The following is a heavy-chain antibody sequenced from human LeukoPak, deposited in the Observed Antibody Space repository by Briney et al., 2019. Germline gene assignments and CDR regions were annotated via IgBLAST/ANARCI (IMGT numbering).Heavy chain of an antibody. CDR3: ARERYSGSYYYYYYMDV. CDR1: GFTVSSNY. CDR2: LYSGGST. D-gene: IGHD1-26*01. Sequence: PGGSLRLSCAASGFTVSSNYMSWVRQAPGKGLEWVSVLYSGGSTYYADSVKGRFTISRDNSKNTLYLLMNSLRAEDTAVSYCARERYSGSYYYYYYMDVWGKGTTVTVSS. V-gene: IGHV3-53*01. J-gene: IGHJ6*03.